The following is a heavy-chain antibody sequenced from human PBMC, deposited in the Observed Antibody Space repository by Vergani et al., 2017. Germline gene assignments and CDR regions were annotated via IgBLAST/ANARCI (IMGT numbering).Heavy chain of an antibody. J-gene: IGHJ4*02. D-gene: IGHD3-22*01. Sequence: QVQLQESGPGLVKPSGTLSLTCAVSGGSISSSNWWSWVRQPPGKGLEWIGEIYPSGSTNYNPSLKSRVTISVDKSKNQFSLKLSSVTAADTAVYYCAREGYYDSSGYYEPTLAFDYWGQGTLVTVSS. CDR3: AREGYYDSSGYYEPTLAFDY. CDR2: IYPSGST. CDR1: GGSISSSNW. V-gene: IGHV4-4*02.